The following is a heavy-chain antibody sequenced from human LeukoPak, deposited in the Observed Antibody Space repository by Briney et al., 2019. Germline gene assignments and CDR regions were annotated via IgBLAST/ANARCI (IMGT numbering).Heavy chain of an antibody. CDR2: ISYDGSNK. V-gene: IGHV3-30-3*01. D-gene: IGHD3-9*01. Sequence: GRSLRLSCAASGFTFSSYAMHWVRQAPGKGLEWVAVISYDGSNKYYADSVKGRFTISRDNSKNTLYLQMNSLRAEDTAVYYCASFVGDILTGYYLGGFDYWGQGTLVTVSS. J-gene: IGHJ4*02. CDR3: ASFVGDILTGYYLGGFDY. CDR1: GFTFSSYA.